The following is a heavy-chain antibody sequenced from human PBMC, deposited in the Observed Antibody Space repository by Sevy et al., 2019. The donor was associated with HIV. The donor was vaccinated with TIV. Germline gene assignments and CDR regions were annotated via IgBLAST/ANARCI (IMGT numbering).Heavy chain of an antibody. CDR3: AKGDSTFYGLDV. CDR2: ISGSGGST. CDR1: GFIFGTYA. D-gene: IGHD2-2*01. Sequence: GGSLRLSCAASGFIFGTYAMSWVRQALGKGLEWVSAISGSGGSTYNAESLKGRFTISRDNSKKKVYLQMNSLRAEDTAIYYCAKGDSTFYGLDVWGQGTTVTVSS. V-gene: IGHV3-23*01. J-gene: IGHJ6*02.